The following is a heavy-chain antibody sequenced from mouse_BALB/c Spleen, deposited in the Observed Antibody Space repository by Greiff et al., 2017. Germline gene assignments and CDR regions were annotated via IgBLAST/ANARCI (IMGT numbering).Heavy chain of an antibody. CDR3: ARDRGLLRLRGFAY. CDR1: GFSLTSYG. Sequence: QVQLQQSGPGLVQPSQSLSITCTVSGFSLTSYGVHWVRQSPGKGLEWLGVIWSGGSTDYNAAFISRLSISKDNSKSQVFFKMNSLQTDDTAMYYCARDRGLLRLRGFAYWGQGTLVTVSA. D-gene: IGHD1-2*01. V-gene: IGHV2-4-1*01. J-gene: IGHJ3*01. CDR2: IWSGGST.